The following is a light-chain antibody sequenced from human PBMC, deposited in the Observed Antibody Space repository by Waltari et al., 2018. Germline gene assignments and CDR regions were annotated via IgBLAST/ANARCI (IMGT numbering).Light chain of an antibody. Sequence: SYELTQPASVSVFQGQTARITCSGDKLGNKYACWYQQKPGQSPVMVMYHDDKRPSGIPDRFSGSNSGNTATLTISGTQAMDEADYYCQAWDSSTDYVFGPGTKVTVL. V-gene: IGLV3-1*01. CDR1: KLGNKY. CDR2: HDD. J-gene: IGLJ1*01. CDR3: QAWDSSTDYV.